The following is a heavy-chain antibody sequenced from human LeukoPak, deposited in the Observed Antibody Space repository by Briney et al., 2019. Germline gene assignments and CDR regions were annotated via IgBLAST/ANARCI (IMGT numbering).Heavy chain of an antibody. D-gene: IGHD3-10*01. CDR1: GYTFTSYY. Sequence: ASVKVSCKASGYTFTSYYMHWVRQAPGQGLEWMGWINPNSGGTNYAQKFQGRVTMTRDTSISTAYMELSRLRSDDTAVYYCARVSVLLWFGDDYWGQGTLVTVSS. V-gene: IGHV1-2*02. CDR2: INPNSGGT. CDR3: ARVSVLLWFGDDY. J-gene: IGHJ4*02.